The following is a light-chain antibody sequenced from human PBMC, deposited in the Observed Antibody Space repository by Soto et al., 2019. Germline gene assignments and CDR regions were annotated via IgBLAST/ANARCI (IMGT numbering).Light chain of an antibody. J-gene: IGLJ1*01. CDR2: EVA. CDR3: CSYTNTNTRV. Sequence: QSALTQPVSVSGSPGQSITISCTGTSSDIGAYNQVSWYQQLPGKAPRLLIYEVAIRPSGVSNRFSGSKSGNMASLTISGVQADDEADYYCCSYTNTNTRVFGTGTKLTVL. V-gene: IGLV2-14*01. CDR1: SSDIGAYNQ.